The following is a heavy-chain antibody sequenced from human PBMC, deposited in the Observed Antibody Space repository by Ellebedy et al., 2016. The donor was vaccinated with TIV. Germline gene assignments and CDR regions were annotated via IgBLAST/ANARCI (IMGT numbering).Heavy chain of an antibody. Sequence: GESLKISCAASGLPFSSHAMSWVRQAPGKGLEWVSSITESGGNTYYAESVKGRFTISRDNSKDTLFLQMNSLRAEDTAIYFCARDPVGVGPAFDVWGQGTMVTVSS. CDR3: ARDPVGVGPAFDV. CDR1: GLPFSSHA. V-gene: IGHV3-23*01. CDR2: ITESGGNT. J-gene: IGHJ3*01. D-gene: IGHD4-23*01.